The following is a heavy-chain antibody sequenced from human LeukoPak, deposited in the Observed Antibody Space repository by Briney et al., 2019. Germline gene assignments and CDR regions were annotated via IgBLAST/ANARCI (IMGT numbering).Heavy chain of an antibody. CDR1: GGSVYTSDYY. V-gene: IGHV4-39*07. CDR2: IFYTGKT. J-gene: IGHJ4*02. Sequence: SETLSLTCTVSGGSVYTSDYYWGWVRQPPGKGPEWIGDIFYTGKTNYNPSLKSRVSMSIDTSKNQFSLKLTSVTAADTAVYYCARVFDSWGQGTLVTVSS. CDR3: ARVFDS.